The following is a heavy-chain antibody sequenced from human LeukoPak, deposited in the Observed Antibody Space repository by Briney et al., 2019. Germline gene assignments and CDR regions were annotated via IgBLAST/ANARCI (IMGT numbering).Heavy chain of an antibody. CDR1: GGSVSSGGYY. CDR2: IYNSGST. J-gene: IGHJ6*02. V-gene: IGHV4-61*08. Sequence: SETLSLTCTVSGGSVSSGGYYWSWIRQPPGKGLEWIGYIYNSGSTNYNPSLKSRVTLSADTSKSQFSLKLSSVTAADTALYYCARVHLGGSNSMDVWGQGTTVTVSS. CDR3: ARVHLGGSNSMDV. D-gene: IGHD3-16*01.